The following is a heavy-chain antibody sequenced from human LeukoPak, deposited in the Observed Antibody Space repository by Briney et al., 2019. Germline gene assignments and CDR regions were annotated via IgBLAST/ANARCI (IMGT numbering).Heavy chain of an antibody. CDR1: GGSFSGYY. D-gene: IGHD3-22*01. CDR3: ATSYYDSSGYAPWFDP. CDR2: INHSGST. V-gene: IGHV4-34*01. Sequence: PSETLSLTCAVYGGSFSGYYWSWIRQPPGKGLEWIGEINHSGSTNYNPSLKSRVTISVDTSKNQFSLKLGSVTAADTAVYYCATSYYDSSGYAPWFDPWGQGTLVTVSS. J-gene: IGHJ5*02.